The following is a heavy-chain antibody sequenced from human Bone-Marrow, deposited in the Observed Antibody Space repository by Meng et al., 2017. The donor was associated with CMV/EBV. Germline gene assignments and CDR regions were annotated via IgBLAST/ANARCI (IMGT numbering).Heavy chain of an antibody. V-gene: IGHV3-30-3*01. CDR3: ARARKVKQQLVGGYGMDV. D-gene: IGHD6-13*01. CDR2: ISYDGSNK. J-gene: IGHJ6*02. Sequence: SCAASGFTFSSYEMNWVRQAPGKGLEWVAVISYDGSNKYYADSVKGRFTISRDNSKNTLYLQMNSLRAEDTAVYYCARARKVKQQLVGGYGMDVWGQGTTVTVSS. CDR1: GFTFSSYE.